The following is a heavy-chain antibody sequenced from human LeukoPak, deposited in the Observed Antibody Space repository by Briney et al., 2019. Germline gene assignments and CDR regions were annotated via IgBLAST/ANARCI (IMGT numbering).Heavy chain of an antibody. CDR1: GDSISSNEW. J-gene: IGHJ4*02. V-gene: IGHV4-4*02. CDR3: ARGRTYYYDSSGYWPIYYFDY. D-gene: IGHD3-22*01. CDR2: VFHSGST. Sequence: PSETLSLTCSVSGDSISSNEWWSWVRQPPGKGLEWIGEVFHSGSTNFNPSLKSRVTISIDKSKNQFSLKLSSVTAADTAVYYCARGRTYYYDSSGYWPIYYFDYWGQGTLVTVSS.